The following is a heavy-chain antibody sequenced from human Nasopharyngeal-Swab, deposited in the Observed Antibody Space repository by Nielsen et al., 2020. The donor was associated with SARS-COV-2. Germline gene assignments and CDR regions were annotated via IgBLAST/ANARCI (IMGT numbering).Heavy chain of an antibody. CDR2: INSASNYI. CDR3: TRDAGTDVATATTTDSDAFNI. J-gene: IGHJ3*02. D-gene: IGHD5-18*01. V-gene: IGHV3-21*01. Sequence: GESLKISCAASGFNFSSYSMTWVRQAPGKGLEWVSSINSASNYIFYADSLKGRFTISRDNAWNSLNLQMNNLRAEDTAVYYCTRDAGTDVATATTTDSDAFNIWGQGTMVIVSP. CDR1: GFNFSSYS.